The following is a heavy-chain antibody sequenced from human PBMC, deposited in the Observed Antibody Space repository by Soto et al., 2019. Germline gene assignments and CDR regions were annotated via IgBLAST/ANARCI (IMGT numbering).Heavy chain of an antibody. CDR2: IYYSGST. Sequence: SETLSLTCTVSGGSISSYYWSWIRQPPGKGLEWIGYIYYSGSTNYNPSIKSRVTISVDTSKNQFSLKLSSVTAADTAVYYCARDSFQYYYDSSGSIGGDAFDIWGQGTMVTVSS. CDR3: ARDSFQYYYDSSGSIGGDAFDI. CDR1: GGSISSYY. J-gene: IGHJ3*02. V-gene: IGHV4-59*01. D-gene: IGHD3-22*01.